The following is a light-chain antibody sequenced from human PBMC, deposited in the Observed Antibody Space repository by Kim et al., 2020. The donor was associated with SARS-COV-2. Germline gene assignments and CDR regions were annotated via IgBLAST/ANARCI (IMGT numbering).Light chain of an antibody. CDR3: QQRSNWPPT. V-gene: IGKV3-11*01. CDR1: QSGSGY. J-gene: IGKJ5*01. Sequence: LCPGKRATLSCRAGQSGSGYLAWYQQRPGQAPRLLIYGASNRATGIPARVSGSGCGTDFTLTISSLEREDFAVYYCQQRSNWPPTFCQGTRREIK. CDR2: GAS.